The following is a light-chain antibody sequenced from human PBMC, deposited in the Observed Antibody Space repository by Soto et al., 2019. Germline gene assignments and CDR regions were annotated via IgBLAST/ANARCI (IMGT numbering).Light chain of an antibody. J-gene: IGKJ4*01. CDR2: DAY. CDR1: QSVDTY. CDR3: QQRFNWLT. Sequence: EIVLTQSPATLSLSPGERATLSCRASQSVDTYLAWYQQKPGQPPRLLIYDAYTRATGVPARFGGTGSGTDFTLTISSLEPEDFAVYYCQQRFNWLTFGGGTKVEI. V-gene: IGKV3-11*01.